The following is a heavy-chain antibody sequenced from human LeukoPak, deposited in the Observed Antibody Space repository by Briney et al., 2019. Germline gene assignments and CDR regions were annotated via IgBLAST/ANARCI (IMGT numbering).Heavy chain of an antibody. D-gene: IGHD5-18*01. CDR2: INPSGGST. CDR1: GYTFTSYY. V-gene: IGHV1-46*01. CDR3: AKDRDNYGHLSPLDY. J-gene: IGHJ4*02. Sequence: ASVKVSCKASGYTFTSYYMHWVRQAPGQGLEWMGIINPSGGSTSYAQKFQGRVTMTRDTSIGTAFMELRSLRFDDTAIYYCAKDRDNYGHLSPLDYWGQGTLVTVSS.